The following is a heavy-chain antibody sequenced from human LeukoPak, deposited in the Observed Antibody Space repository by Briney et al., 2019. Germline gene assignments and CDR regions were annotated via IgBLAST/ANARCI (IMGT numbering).Heavy chain of an antibody. J-gene: IGHJ4*02. CDR2: IYPDDSDT. Sequence: GESLKISCKGSGYTFTNYWIAWVRQMPGKGLEWMGIIYPDDSDTKYSPSFQGQVTISADKSISTAYLQWSSLKASDTAMYYCARQAPYGDYSFDYWGQGTLVTVSS. CDR3: ARQAPYGDYSFDY. D-gene: IGHD4-17*01. V-gene: IGHV5-51*01. CDR1: GYTFTNYW.